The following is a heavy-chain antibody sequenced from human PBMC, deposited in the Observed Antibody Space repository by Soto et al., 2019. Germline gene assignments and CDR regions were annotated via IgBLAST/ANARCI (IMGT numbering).Heavy chain of an antibody. CDR1: GYTFISYY. V-gene: IGHV1-46*03. CDR3: ATVYCSGGSCYSIDY. D-gene: IGHD2-15*01. J-gene: IGHJ4*02. CDR2: INPSNST. Sequence: ASVKVSCKASGYTFISYYMHWVRQAPGQGLEWMGIINPSNSTSYAQKFQGRVTMTRDTSTSTVYMELSSLRSEDTAVYYCATVYCSGGSCYSIDYWGQGTLVTVPQ.